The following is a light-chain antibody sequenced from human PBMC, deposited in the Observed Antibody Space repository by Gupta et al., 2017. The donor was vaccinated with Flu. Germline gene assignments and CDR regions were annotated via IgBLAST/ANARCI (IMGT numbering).Light chain of an antibody. Sequence: SYVLTQPPPVSVAPGQTDRITCGGNNVGSKSVHWYPQKPGQAPVLVFYDDSDRPSGIPERFSGSNSGTTATLTTSRVEAGDEADYYCQVWDSSSDIHVFGTGTKGTVL. CDR1: NVGSKS. CDR3: QVWDSSSDIHV. V-gene: IGLV3-21*02. J-gene: IGLJ1*01. CDR2: DDS.